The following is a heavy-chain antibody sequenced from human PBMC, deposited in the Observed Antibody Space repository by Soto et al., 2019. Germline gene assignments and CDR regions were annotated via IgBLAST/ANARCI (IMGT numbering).Heavy chain of an antibody. CDR3: ARDRLGGSGSDFDY. J-gene: IGHJ4*02. V-gene: IGHV3-21*01. Sequence: EVQLVESGGGLVKPGGSLRLSCAASGFTFSGYTVNWVRQAPGKGLEWVSSISSSSSYIYYADSVKGRFTISRDNAKNSLFLQMNSLRAEDMAVYYCARDRLGGSGSDFDYWGQGTLVTVSS. CDR1: GFTFSGYT. CDR2: ISSSSSYI. D-gene: IGHD3-10*01.